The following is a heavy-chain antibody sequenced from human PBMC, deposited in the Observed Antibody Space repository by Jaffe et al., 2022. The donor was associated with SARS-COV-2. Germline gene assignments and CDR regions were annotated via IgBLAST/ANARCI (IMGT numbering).Heavy chain of an antibody. Sequence: EVQLVESGGGLVQPGGSLRLSCAASGFTVSSNYMSWVRQAPGKGLEWVSVIYSGGSTYYADSVKGRFTISRDNSKNTLYLQMNSLRAEDTAVYYCASGDGYNSRRDPPWGQGTLVTVSS. CDR1: GFTVSSNY. J-gene: IGHJ5*02. CDR2: IYSGGST. CDR3: ASGDGYNSRRDPP. D-gene: IGHD5-12*01. V-gene: IGHV3-66*02.